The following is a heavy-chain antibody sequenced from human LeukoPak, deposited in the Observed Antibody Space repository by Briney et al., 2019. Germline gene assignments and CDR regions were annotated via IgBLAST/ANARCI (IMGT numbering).Heavy chain of an antibody. CDR1: GGSISSYY. V-gene: IGHV4-4*07. Sequence: SETLSLTCTVSGGSISSYYWSWIRQPAGKGLEWIGRIYTSGSTNYNPSLKSRVTMSVDTSKNQFSLKLSSVTAADTAVYYCAREGEQLARGGFYYYYGMDVWGQGTTVTVFS. CDR2: IYTSGST. CDR3: AREGEQLARGGFYYYYGMDV. J-gene: IGHJ6*02. D-gene: IGHD6-13*01.